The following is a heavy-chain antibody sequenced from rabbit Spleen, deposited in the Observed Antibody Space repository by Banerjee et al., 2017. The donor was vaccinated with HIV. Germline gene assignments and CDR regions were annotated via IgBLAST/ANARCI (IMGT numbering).Heavy chain of an antibody. J-gene: IGHJ4*01. D-gene: IGHD4-1*01. CDR2: INSFTGRP. V-gene: IGHV1S45*01. Sequence: QEQLVESGGGLVQPEGSLILTCKASGFDFSDGHVISWVRQAPGKGLEWIASINSFTGRPVYATWAKGRFTVSKASWTTVTLQMTSLTAADTASYFCARDLAGAVGWNFDLWGLGTLVTVS. CDR3: ARDLAGAVGWNFDL. CDR1: GFDFSDGHV.